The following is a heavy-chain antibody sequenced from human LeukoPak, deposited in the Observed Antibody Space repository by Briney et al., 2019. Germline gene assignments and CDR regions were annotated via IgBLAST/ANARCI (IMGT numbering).Heavy chain of an antibody. J-gene: IGHJ4*02. CDR3: ARVLPPFDY. Sequence: GASEKVSCNASGYTFSGYYMHWVRQAPGQGLEWMGWINPNSGGTNYAQKFQGRVTMTRDTSISTADMELSRLRSDDTAVYYCARVLPPFDYWGQGTLVTVSS. CDR2: INPNSGGT. V-gene: IGHV1-2*02. CDR1: GYTFSGYY.